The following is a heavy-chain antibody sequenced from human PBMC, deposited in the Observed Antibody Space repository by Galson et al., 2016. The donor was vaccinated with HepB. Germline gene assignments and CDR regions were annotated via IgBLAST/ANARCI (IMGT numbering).Heavy chain of an antibody. CDR2: IAHDATIK. Sequence: SLRLSCAASGFTFSRHAMHWVRQAPGKGLEWVAVIAHDATIKDYADSVEGRFTISSDNSKNTLYLEMHILRDEDMAVYHCARDPTIGAPDWFDAWGQGTLVTVTS. CDR1: GFTFSRHA. V-gene: IGHV3-30*04. D-gene: IGHD3-10*01. CDR3: ARDPTIGAPDWFDA. J-gene: IGHJ5*02.